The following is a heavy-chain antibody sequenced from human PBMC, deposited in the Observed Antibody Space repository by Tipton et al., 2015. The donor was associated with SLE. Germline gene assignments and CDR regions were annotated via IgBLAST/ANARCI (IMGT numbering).Heavy chain of an antibody. D-gene: IGHD3-3*01. Sequence: GSLRLSCAASGFTFSSYAMSWVRQAPGKGLEWVSAISGSGGSTYYADSVKGRFTISRDNSKNTLYLQMNSLRAEDTAVYYCAKDDKGFWGGLTPTGGMDVWGQGTTVTVSS. J-gene: IGHJ6*02. CDR1: GFTFSSYA. CDR2: ISGSGGST. CDR3: AKDDKGFWGGLTPTGGMDV. V-gene: IGHV3-23*01.